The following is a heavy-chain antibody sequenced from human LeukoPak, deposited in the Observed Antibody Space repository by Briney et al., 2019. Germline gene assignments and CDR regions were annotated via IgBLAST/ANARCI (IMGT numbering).Heavy chain of an antibody. V-gene: IGHV3-74*01. CDR3: ARGPYYDYVWGSYRLRGYYFDY. Sequence: GGSLRLSCAASGFTFSSHWMHWVRQAPGKGLVWVSRINSDGSSTSYADSVKGRFTIPRDNAKNSLYLQMNSLRAEATAVYYCARGPYYDYVWGSYRLRGYYFDYWGQGTLVTVSS. D-gene: IGHD3-16*02. CDR2: INSDGSST. CDR1: GFTFSSHW. J-gene: IGHJ4*02.